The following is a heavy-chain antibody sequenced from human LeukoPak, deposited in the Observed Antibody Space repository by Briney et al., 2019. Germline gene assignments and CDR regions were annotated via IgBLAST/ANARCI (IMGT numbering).Heavy chain of an antibody. Sequence: GSLRPSCAASGFTFSSYAMSWVRQAPGKGLEWVSAISGSGGSTYYADSVKGRFTISRDNSKNTLYLQMNSLRAEDTAVYYCARAASGSSPSDYWGQGTQVTVSS. CDR3: ARAASGSSPSDY. CDR1: GFTFSSYA. J-gene: IGHJ4*02. D-gene: IGHD3-10*01. V-gene: IGHV3-23*01. CDR2: ISGSGGST.